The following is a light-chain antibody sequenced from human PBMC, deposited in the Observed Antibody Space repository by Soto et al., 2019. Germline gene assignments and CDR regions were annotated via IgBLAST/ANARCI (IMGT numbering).Light chain of an antibody. V-gene: IGKV1-39*01. CDR1: QSITTY. CDR2: AAS. Sequence: DIQMPQSPSSLSASVGDRVTITCRASQSITTYLNWYQHKPGKAPKLLIYAASNLQSGVPSRFSGSGSGTDFTRTISRLQPEDFATYYCQQSYSSFLTFGQGTKV. J-gene: IGKJ1*01. CDR3: QQSYSSFLT.